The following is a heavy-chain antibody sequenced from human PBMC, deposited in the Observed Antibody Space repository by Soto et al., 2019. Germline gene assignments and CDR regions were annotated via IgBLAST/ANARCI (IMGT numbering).Heavy chain of an antibody. CDR1: GGTFSSYN. D-gene: IGHD1-1*01. V-gene: IGHV1-69*08. CDR2: IIPIFGVT. Sequence: QVQLVQSGAEVKKPGSSVKVSCKASGGTFSSYNITWVRQAPGQGLEWLGRIIPIFGVTNYAQKFQNRVTIPADRSTTTAYMELSRLRSEDTAVYYCVRDWESTTQTWGFGDSWGQGTLVTVSS. J-gene: IGHJ4*02. CDR3: VRDWESTTQTWGFGDS.